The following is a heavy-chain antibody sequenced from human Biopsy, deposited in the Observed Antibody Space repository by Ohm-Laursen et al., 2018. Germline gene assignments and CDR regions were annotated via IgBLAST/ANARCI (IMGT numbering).Heavy chain of an antibody. CDR2: INPKSGGT. D-gene: IGHD3-9*01. Sequence: SVKVSCKASGYTFTGYYFHWVRQAPGQGLEWMGWINPKSGGTHYLEKFRGRVTMTRDTSISTAYMEVSSLRSDDTAVYYCAIDGNDFLTDYLKIDQWGQGTLVTVSS. J-gene: IGHJ4*02. CDR3: AIDGNDFLTDYLKIDQ. CDR1: GYTFTGYY. V-gene: IGHV1-2*02.